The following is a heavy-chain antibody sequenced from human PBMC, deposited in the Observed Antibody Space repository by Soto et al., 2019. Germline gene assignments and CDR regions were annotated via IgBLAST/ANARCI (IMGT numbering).Heavy chain of an antibody. V-gene: IGHV1-69*01. CDR1: GGNPSNSA. CDR3: AGGRIVVAGSIAYYGMDV. Sequence: QVHLLLQSGAEVKKPGSSVKVSCKASGGNPSNSAIIWVLQAPGQGLEWMGGIIPVFGIVSYAQNFQGRVTITAHEYTSTAYMELSRLRSEDTAVDFCAGGRIVVAGSIAYYGMDVWGQGTTVTVSS. D-gene: IGHD6-19*01. J-gene: IGHJ6*02. CDR2: IIPVFGIV.